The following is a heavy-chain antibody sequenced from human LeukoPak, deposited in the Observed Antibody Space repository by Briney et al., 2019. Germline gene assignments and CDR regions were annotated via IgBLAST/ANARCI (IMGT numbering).Heavy chain of an antibody. CDR1: GYTLTELS. CDR2: FDPEDGET. D-gene: IGHD4-23*01. Sequence: GASVTVSCTVSGYTLTELSMHWVRQAPGKGLEWMGGFDPEDGETIYAQKFQGRVTMTEDTSTDTAYMELSSLRSEDTAVYYCATDYGGNALDYFDYWGQGTLVTVSS. J-gene: IGHJ4*02. V-gene: IGHV1-24*01. CDR3: ATDYGGNALDYFDY.